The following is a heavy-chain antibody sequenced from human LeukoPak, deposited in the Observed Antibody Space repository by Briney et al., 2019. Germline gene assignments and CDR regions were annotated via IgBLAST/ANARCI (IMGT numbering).Heavy chain of an antibody. CDR3: AKEGDYGGYFDY. J-gene: IGHJ4*02. D-gene: IGHD4-23*01. V-gene: IGHV3-23*01. CDR1: GFNFNSYA. CDR2: ISGSGDST. Sequence: PGGSLRLSCAASGFNFNSYAMSWVRQAPGKGLEWVSAISGSGDSTYYADSVKGRFTISRDNSKNTLYLQMNSLRAEDTAAYYCAKEGDYGGYFDYWGQGTLVTVSS.